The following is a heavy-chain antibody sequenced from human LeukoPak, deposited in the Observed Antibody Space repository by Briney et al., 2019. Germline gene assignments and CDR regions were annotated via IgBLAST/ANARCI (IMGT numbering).Heavy chain of an antibody. CDR2: INSDGSST. Sequence: GGSLRLSRAASGFTFSSYWMHWVRQAPGKGLVWVSRINSDGSSTSYADSVKGRFTISRDNAKNTLYLQMHSLRAEDTAVYYCVSIEDYYDSSGYYYPDDYWGQGTLVTVSS. CDR1: GFTFSSYW. D-gene: IGHD3-22*01. CDR3: VSIEDYYDSSGYYYPDDY. V-gene: IGHV3-74*01. J-gene: IGHJ4*02.